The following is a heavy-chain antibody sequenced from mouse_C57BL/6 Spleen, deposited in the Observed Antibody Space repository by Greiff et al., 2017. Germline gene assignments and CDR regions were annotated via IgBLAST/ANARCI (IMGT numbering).Heavy chain of an antibody. Sequence: EVKVVESGGGLVKPGGSLKLSCAASGFTFSSYAMSWVRQTPEKRLEWVATISDGGSYTYYPDNVQGRFTISRDNAKNNLYLQMSHLKSEDTAMYYCARDYYYGSRRRGYFDYWGQGTTLTVSS. J-gene: IGHJ2*01. V-gene: IGHV5-4*01. D-gene: IGHD1-1*01. CDR3: ARDYYYGSRRRGYFDY. CDR1: GFTFSSYA. CDR2: ISDGGSYT.